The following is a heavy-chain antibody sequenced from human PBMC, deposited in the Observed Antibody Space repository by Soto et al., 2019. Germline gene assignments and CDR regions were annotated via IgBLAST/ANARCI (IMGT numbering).Heavy chain of an antibody. Sequence: KTSETLSLTCTVSGGSISSGGYYWSWIRQHPGKGLEWIGYIYYSGSTYYNPSLKSRVTISVDTSKNQFSLKLSSVTAADTAVYYCARTYDFWSGSLEGWFDPWGQGTLVTSPQ. CDR3: ARTYDFWSGSLEGWFDP. J-gene: IGHJ5*02. V-gene: IGHV4-31*03. D-gene: IGHD3-3*01. CDR1: GGSISSGGYY. CDR2: IYYSGST.